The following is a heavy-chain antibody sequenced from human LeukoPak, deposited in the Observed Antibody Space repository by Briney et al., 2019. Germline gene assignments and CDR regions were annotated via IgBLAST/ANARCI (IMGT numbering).Heavy chain of an antibody. D-gene: IGHD1-26*01. Sequence: SETLSLTCAVYGGSFSGYYWSWIRQPPGKGLEWIGYIYYSGSTNYNPSLKSRVTISVDTSKNQFSLKLSSVTAADTAVYYCARHGGSKMEYYYYYTDVWGKGTTVTVSS. V-gene: IGHV4-59*01. CDR3: ARHGGSKMEYYYYYTDV. CDR2: IYYSGST. J-gene: IGHJ6*03. CDR1: GGSFSGYY.